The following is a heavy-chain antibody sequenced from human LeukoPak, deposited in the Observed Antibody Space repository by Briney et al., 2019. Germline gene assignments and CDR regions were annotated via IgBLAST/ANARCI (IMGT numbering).Heavy chain of an antibody. V-gene: IGHV3-23*01. CDR2: VRGNGET. D-gene: IGHD3-16*01. Sequence: GGSLRLSCAASGLSFSSFAMSWVRQGPARGLEWVSSVRGNGETSYADSVKGRFTLSIDSSRNTVYFQLNNLRVEDTAIYYCAKASWVSSTDAVRWGQGTLVTVSS. J-gene: IGHJ4*02. CDR3: AKASWVSSTDAVR. CDR1: GLSFSSFA.